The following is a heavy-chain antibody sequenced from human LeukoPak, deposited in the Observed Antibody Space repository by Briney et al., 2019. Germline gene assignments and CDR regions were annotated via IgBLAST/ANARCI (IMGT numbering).Heavy chain of an antibody. CDR3: ARADVGMEGYWFDP. CDR2: ISSSGSTI. Sequence: PGGSLRLSCAASGFTFSNYGMHWVRQAPGKGLEWVSYISSSGSTIYYADSVKGRFTISRDNAKNSLYLQMNSLRAEDTAVYYCARADVGMEGYWFDPWGQGTLVTVSS. V-gene: IGHV3-48*04. D-gene: IGHD7-27*01. CDR1: GFTFSNYG. J-gene: IGHJ5*02.